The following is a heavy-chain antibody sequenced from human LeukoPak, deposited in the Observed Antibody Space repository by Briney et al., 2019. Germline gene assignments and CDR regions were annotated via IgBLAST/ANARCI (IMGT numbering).Heavy chain of an antibody. CDR2: MNPNSGNT. CDR3: ARARRSGARLIDY. D-gene: IGHD2-15*01. Sequence: ASVKVSCKASGYTFTSYDINWVRQATGQGLEWMGWMNPNSGNTGYAQKFQGRVTMTRNTSISTAYMELSRLRSDDTAVYYCARARRSGARLIDYWGQGTLVTVSS. CDR1: GYTFTSYD. J-gene: IGHJ4*02. V-gene: IGHV1-8*01.